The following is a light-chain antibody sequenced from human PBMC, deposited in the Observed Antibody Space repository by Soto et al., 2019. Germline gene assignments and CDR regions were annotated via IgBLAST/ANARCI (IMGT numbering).Light chain of an antibody. Sequence: EIILTRSPATLSVSPGERATLSRWASQSVNSLLAWYQQKPDQAPRLLIYGASTRATDTPARFSGSGSGTEFALTISSLQSEDFAVYYCQQYNMCPITVGQGTRLEIK. CDR2: GAS. CDR3: QQYNMCPIT. V-gene: IGKV3-15*01. J-gene: IGKJ5*01. CDR1: QSVNSL.